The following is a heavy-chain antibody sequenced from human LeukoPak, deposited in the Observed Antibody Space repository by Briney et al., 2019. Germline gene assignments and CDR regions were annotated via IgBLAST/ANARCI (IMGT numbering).Heavy chain of an antibody. CDR2: IKQDGSEK. CDR3: ARGKDYDYVWGSYRDPFFDY. J-gene: IGHJ4*02. V-gene: IGHV3-7*01. CDR1: GFTFDDYG. Sequence: GGSLRLSCAGSGFTFDDYGMSWVRQAPGKGLEWVANIKQDGSEKYYVDSVKGRFTISRDNAKNSLYLQMNSLRAEDTAVYYCARGKDYDYVWGSYRDPFFDYWGQGTLVTVSS. D-gene: IGHD3-16*02.